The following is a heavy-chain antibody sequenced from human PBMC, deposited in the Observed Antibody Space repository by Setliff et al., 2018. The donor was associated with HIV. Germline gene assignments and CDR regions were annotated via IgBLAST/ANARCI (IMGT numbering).Heavy chain of an antibody. CDR3: ARESSTVRGVIDI. CDR1: GFTFSSKG. Sequence: PGGSLRLSCAASGFTFSSKGMHWVRQAPGKGLEWVAIIWYDGSNKYYADSVKGRFTVSRDNSKNTVYLQMNSLRDEDRAVYYCARESSTVRGVIDIWGQGTMVTVSS. CDR2: IWYDGSNK. J-gene: IGHJ3*02. D-gene: IGHD3-10*01. V-gene: IGHV3-33*01.